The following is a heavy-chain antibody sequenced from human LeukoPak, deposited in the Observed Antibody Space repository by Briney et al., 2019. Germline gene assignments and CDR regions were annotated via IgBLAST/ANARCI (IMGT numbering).Heavy chain of an antibody. Sequence: SETQSLTCTVSGGSISSYYWSWIRQPPGKGLEWIGYIYYSGSTNYNPSLKSRVTISVDTSKDQFSLKLSSVTAADTAVYYCARGGYYYVPDAFDIWGQGRIVTVSS. CDR1: GGSISSYY. V-gene: IGHV4-59*08. J-gene: IGHJ3*02. D-gene: IGHD3-10*02. CDR2: IYYSGST. CDR3: ARGGYYYVPDAFDI.